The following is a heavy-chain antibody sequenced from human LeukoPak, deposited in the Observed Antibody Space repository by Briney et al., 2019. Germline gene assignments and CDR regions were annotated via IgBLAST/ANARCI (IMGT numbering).Heavy chain of an antibody. CDR3: ARDDYGDYYFDY. V-gene: IGHV3-74*01. J-gene: IGHJ4*02. CDR1: VVTFSSYW. D-gene: IGHD4-17*01. CDR2: IDSDGSNT. Sequence: GGCLRLSCAAAVVTFSSYWMHWVRKAPGKGRVWVSRIDSDGSNTNYADSVKGRFTVSRDNAKNTLYLQMNSLRAEDTAVYYCARDDYGDYYFDYWGQGTLVTVSS.